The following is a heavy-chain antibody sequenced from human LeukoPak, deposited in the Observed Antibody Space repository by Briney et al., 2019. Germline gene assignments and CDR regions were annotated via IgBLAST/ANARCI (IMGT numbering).Heavy chain of an antibody. V-gene: IGHV3-21*06. CDR1: GFTFSRHS. CDR3: AREGPYYDSSGFDY. J-gene: IGHJ4*02. CDR2: ISGGGTYI. D-gene: IGHD3-22*01. Sequence: GGSLRLSCAASGFTFSRHSMNWVRQTPGKGLEWVSSISGGGTYIYYTDSIKGRFTISRDNARNSVFLQMHSLRAEDTAVYYCAREGPYYDSSGFDYWGQGTLVTVSS.